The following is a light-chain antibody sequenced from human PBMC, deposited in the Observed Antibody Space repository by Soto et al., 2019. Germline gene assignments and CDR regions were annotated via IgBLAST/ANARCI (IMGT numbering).Light chain of an antibody. J-gene: IGKJ2*02. CDR2: KAS. CDR3: QQRREWPRT. CDR1: QTISSW. Sequence: DIQMTQSPSTLSGSVGDRVTITCRASQTISSWLAWYQQKPGKAPKLLIYKASTLKSGVPSRFSGSGSGTEFTLTISSLQPDDFATYYCQQRREWPRTFGRGTKLEIK. V-gene: IGKV1-5*03.